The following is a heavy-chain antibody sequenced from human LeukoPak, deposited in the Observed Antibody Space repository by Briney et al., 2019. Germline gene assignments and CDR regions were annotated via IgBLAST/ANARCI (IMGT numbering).Heavy chain of an antibody. V-gene: IGHV5-51*01. Sequence: PGESLKISCGGSGYSFTSYWIGWVRQMPGKGLEWVAIIYPGDSDTIYSPSFQGQVTISADNSISTAYLQWSSLKASDTAMYYCARSSDSSGFYDYFDYWGQGTLVTVSS. CDR2: IYPGDSDT. CDR1: GYSFTSYW. D-gene: IGHD3-22*01. CDR3: ARSSDSSGFYDYFDY. J-gene: IGHJ4*02.